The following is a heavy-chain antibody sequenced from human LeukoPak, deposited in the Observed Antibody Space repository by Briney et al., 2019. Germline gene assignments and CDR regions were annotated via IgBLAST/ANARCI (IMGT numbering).Heavy chain of an antibody. CDR3: ARAGAGNEYVGLFDY. CDR1: GGSISNTNYY. Sequence: PSETLSLTCTVSGGSISNTNYYWGWIRQPPGKGLEWIGTIYHSGSTYYNPSLKSRVTISVDTSMNQFSLKLRSVTAADTAVYYCARAGAGNEYVGLFDYWGQGTLVTVSS. J-gene: IGHJ4*02. V-gene: IGHV4-39*01. CDR2: IYHSGST. D-gene: IGHD3-16*01.